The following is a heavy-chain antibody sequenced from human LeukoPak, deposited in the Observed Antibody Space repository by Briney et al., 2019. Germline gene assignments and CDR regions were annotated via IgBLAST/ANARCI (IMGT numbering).Heavy chain of an antibody. CDR3: ARFYYDTSGHGAFDI. V-gene: IGHV6-1*01. CDR2: TYYRSKWYY. J-gene: IGHJ3*02. Sequence: SQTLSLTCAISGDSVSSNSAAWNWIRQSPSRGLGWLGRTYYRSKWYYDYAVSVNSRIIINPDTSKNQFSLQLNSVTPEDTAVYYCARFYYDTSGHGAFDIWGQGTMVTVSS. D-gene: IGHD3-22*01. CDR1: GDSVSSNSAA.